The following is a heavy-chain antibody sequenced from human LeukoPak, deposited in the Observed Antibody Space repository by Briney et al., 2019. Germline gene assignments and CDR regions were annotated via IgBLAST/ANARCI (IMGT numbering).Heavy chain of an antibody. D-gene: IGHD3-10*01. CDR2: IYYSGST. CDR3: ARGTDYYGSGSYYFLPYYYYMDV. J-gene: IGHJ6*03. V-gene: IGHV4-39*07. CDR1: GGSIRSGGYY. Sequence: PSETLSLTCTVSGGSIRSGGYYWGWIRQPPGKGLEWIATIYYSGSTYSNPSLKSRVSISVDTSKNQFSLKLSSVTAADTAVYYCARGTDYYGSGSYYFLPYYYYMDVWGKGTTVTISS.